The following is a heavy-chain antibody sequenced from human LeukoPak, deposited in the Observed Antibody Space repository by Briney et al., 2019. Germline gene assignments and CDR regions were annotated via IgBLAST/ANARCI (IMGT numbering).Heavy chain of an antibody. CDR3: ARGLVSDQMVRGVIITFPPQYYYMDV. Sequence: ASVKVSCKASGYTFTSYYMHWVRQAPGRGLEWMGIINPSSGSTSYAQKFQGRVTMTRDMSTSTVYMELSSLRSEDTAVYYCARGLVSDQMVRGVIITFPPQYYYMDVWGKGTTVTISS. CDR2: INPSSGST. J-gene: IGHJ6*03. D-gene: IGHD3-10*01. V-gene: IGHV1-46*01. CDR1: GYTFTSYY.